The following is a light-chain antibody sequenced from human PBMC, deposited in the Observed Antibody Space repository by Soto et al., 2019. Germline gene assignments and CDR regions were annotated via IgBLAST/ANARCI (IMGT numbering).Light chain of an antibody. Sequence: QSALTQPPSASGSPGQSVTISCTGTSSDVGGYNYVSWYQQHPGKAPKLMIYEVSKRPSGVPDRFSGSKSGNTASLTVSGLQAKDEADYYCSSYAGSNTVVFGGGTKLTAL. CDR3: SSYAGSNTVV. CDR2: EVS. V-gene: IGLV2-8*01. CDR1: SSDVGGYNY. J-gene: IGLJ2*01.